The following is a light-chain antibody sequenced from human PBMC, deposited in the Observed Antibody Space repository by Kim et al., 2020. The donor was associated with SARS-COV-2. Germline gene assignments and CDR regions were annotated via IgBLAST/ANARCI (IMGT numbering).Light chain of an antibody. CDR3: TSYTRSDTWV. CDR2: EVN. J-gene: IGLJ3*02. V-gene: IGLV2-14*01. Sequence: GQSITVSGSGTSSDVGRYNYVSWYQQHPGKVPKLLIYEVNKRPSGASDRFSGSKSGNTASLTISGLQAEDEADYYCTSYTRSDTWVFGGGTQLTVL. CDR1: SSDVGRYNY.